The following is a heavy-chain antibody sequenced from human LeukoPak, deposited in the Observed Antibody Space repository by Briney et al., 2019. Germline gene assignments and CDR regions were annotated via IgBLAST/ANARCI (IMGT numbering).Heavy chain of an antibody. D-gene: IGHD2-15*01. CDR2: IYYRGNT. CDR3: ARGYCSGGSCYGENWFDP. CDR1: GGSVSSSTYY. V-gene: IGHV4-39*01. J-gene: IGHJ5*02. Sequence: SETLPLTCTVSGGSVSSSTYYWGWIRQPPGKGLEWIASIYYRGNTYYNPSLKSRVTISVDTSRNQFSLKLSSVTAADTAVYYCARGYCSGGSCYGENWFDPWGQGSLVTVSS.